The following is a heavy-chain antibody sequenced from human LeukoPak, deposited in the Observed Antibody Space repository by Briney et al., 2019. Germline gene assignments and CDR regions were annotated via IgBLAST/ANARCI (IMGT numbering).Heavy chain of an antibody. CDR1: GFTFSDYY. Sequence: PGGSLRLSCAASGFTFSDYYMSWIRQAPGKGLEWISYVSTSGSNIHYADSVKGRFTISRDNAENSVYLQMNRLRDEDTAIYYCARAYGSGSYWFDYWGQGTLVTVSS. V-gene: IGHV3-11*04. CDR3: ARAYGSGSYWFDY. D-gene: IGHD3-10*01. CDR2: VSTSGSNI. J-gene: IGHJ4*02.